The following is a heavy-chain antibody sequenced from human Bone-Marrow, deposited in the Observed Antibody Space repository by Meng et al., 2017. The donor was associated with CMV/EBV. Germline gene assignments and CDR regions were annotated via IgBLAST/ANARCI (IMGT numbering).Heavy chain of an antibody. CDR3: ATRDRFWVWGSRRDY. J-gene: IGHJ4*02. V-gene: IGHV4-39*01. CDR2: IYYSGST. Sequence: EGTISSSSCYWGWIRQPPGKGLEWIGSIYYSGSTYYNPSLKSRVTISVDTSKNQFSLKLSSVTAADTAVYYCATRDRFWVWGSRRDYWGQGTLVTVSS. CDR1: EGTISSSSCY. D-gene: IGHD3-16*01.